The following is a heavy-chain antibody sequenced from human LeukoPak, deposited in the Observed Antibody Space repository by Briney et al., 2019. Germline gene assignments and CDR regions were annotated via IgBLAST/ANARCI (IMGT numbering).Heavy chain of an antibody. V-gene: IGHV3-53*01. Sequence: GGSLRLSCAASGFTFSSYNMNWVRQAPGEGLEWVSVIYTTGKTYYADSVKGRFSISRDDSKNTVYLQMNSLRAEDTAVYYCAKVSPTGRAFDCWGQGTLVTVSS. J-gene: IGHJ4*02. CDR1: GFTFSSYN. CDR2: IYTTGKT. CDR3: AKVSPTGRAFDC. D-gene: IGHD1-1*01.